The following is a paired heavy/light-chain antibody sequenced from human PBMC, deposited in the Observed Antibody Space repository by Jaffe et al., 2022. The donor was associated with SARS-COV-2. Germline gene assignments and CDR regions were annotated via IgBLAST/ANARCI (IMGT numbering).Light chain of an antibody. V-gene: IGLV3-21*04. CDR2: YDT. CDR1: NIISKD. Sequence: SYVLTQPPSVSVAPGETARITCGGDNIISKDVHWYQQKPGQAPVLVISYDTDRPSGIPERFSGSSSGNTATLTISRVEAGDEADYYCQVWDSDDDPRVFGGGSKLTVL. J-gene: IGLJ3*02. CDR3: QVWDSDDDPRV.
Heavy chain of an antibody. CDR1: GFTFSDHN. Sequence: EVQLVETGGGLVKPGGSLRLSCAASGFTFSDHNINWVRQAPGKGLEWVSSISSTGKYIYHADSVKGRFTVSRDNAKNSLYLQMNSLRVEDTSVYYCARGGEDYGGNSGPRTPLDLWGQGTLVTVSS. CDR3: ARGGEDYGGNSGPRTPLDL. V-gene: IGHV3-21*06. D-gene: IGHD4-17*01. J-gene: IGHJ4*02. CDR2: ISSTGKYI.